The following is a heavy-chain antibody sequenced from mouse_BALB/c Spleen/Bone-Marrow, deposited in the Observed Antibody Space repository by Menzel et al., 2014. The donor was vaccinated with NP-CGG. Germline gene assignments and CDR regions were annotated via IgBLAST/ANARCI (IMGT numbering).Heavy chain of an antibody. J-gene: IGHJ4*01. CDR3: ARGGHDFSLDY. CDR2: IDTSGSYT. Sequence: QVQLKQSGAELGMPGASVKMSCKASGYTFTDNWIYWVKQRPGQGLEWIGAIDTSGSYTNYNQKFMGKASLTVDASSSTAYMQVSSLTSDDSAVYYWARGGHDFSLDYWGQGTSVTVSS. D-gene: IGHD2-4*01. V-gene: IGHV1-69*01. CDR1: GYTFTDNW.